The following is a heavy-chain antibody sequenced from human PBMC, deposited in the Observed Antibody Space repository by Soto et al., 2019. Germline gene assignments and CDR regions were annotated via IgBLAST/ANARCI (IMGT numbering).Heavy chain of an antibody. CDR2: IKQDGTEK. CDR1: VFTFIRYW. D-gene: IGHD5-18*01. Sequence: GWSLRLSCASSVFTFIRYWMNWVRQAPGKGLEWVANIKQDGTEKNYVDSVKGRFTISRDNARNSLYLQMDSLRAEDTAVYFCARGDTPMITGMDSFDIWGQGTMVTVSS. CDR3: ARGDTPMITGMDSFDI. V-gene: IGHV3-7*01. J-gene: IGHJ3*02.